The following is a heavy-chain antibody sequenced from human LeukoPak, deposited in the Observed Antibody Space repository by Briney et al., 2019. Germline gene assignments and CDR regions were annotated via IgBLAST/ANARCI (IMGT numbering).Heavy chain of an antibody. Sequence: QSGGSLRLSCAPSGFTFSSYWMHWVRQAPGKGLVWVSRINTDGSSTSYADSVKGRFTISRDNAKNRLYVQMNRLRAEDTAVYYCASGSGLWSPYYEGQGTLVTVSA. CDR2: INTDGSST. V-gene: IGHV3-74*01. J-gene: IGHJ4*02. D-gene: IGHD5-18*01. CDR1: GFTFSSYW. CDR3: ASGSGLWSPYY.